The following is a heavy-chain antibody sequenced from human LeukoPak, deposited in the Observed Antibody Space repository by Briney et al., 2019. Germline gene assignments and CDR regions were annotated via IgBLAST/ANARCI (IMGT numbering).Heavy chain of an antibody. V-gene: IGHV3-7*01. CDR2: LKQDRSEK. Sequence: PGGSLRLSCAASGFTFSAYWMSWVRQAPGKELEWVANLKQDRSEKYYVDSVKGRFTISRDNAKNSLYLQMNRLRGEDTGGDYCARDGVFFSASGICQNYFDHWGQGILVTVS. CDR3: ARDGVFFSASGICQNYFDH. J-gene: IGHJ4*02. CDR1: GFTFSAYW. D-gene: IGHD3-10*01.